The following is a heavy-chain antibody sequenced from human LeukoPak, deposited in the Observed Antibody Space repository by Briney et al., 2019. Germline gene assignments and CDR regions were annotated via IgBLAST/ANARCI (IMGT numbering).Heavy chain of an antibody. J-gene: IGHJ4*02. CDR2: ISGSGGST. CDR3: AKDNTLTEPGGYFDY. V-gene: IGHV3-23*01. D-gene: IGHD1-14*01. Sequence: GGSLRLSCAASGFTFSSYAMSWVRQAPGKGLEWVSAISGSGGSTYYADSVKGRFTISRDNSKNTLYLQMNSLRAEDTAVYYRAKDNTLTEPGGYFDYWGQGTLVTVSS. CDR1: GFTFSSYA.